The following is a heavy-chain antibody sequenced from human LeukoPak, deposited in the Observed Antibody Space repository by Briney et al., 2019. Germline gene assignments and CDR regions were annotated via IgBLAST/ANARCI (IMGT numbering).Heavy chain of an antibody. CDR3: AKGGVLRYFDWFPSTIDY. Sequence: GRSLRLSCAASGFTFSSYGMHWVRQAPGKGLEWVAVISYDGSNKYYTDSVKGRFTISRDNSKNTLYLQMNSLRAEDTAVYYCAKGGVLRYFDWFPSTIDYWGQGTLVTVSS. CDR1: GFTFSSYG. D-gene: IGHD3-9*01. V-gene: IGHV3-30*18. J-gene: IGHJ4*02. CDR2: ISYDGSNK.